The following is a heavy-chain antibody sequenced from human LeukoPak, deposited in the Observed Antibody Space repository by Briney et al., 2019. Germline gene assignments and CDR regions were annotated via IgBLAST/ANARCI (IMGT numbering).Heavy chain of an antibody. CDR1: GFTFSNYW. J-gene: IGHJ6*03. D-gene: IGHD3-3*01. CDR3: ARGNTILLYYYYYMDV. CDR2: INTDGSST. Sequence: GGSLRLSCAASGFTFSNYWMHWVPQAPGKGLVWVSRINTDGSSTSYADSVKGRFTISRDNAKNTLYLQMNSLRAEDTAVYYCARGNTILLYYYYYMDVWGKGTTVTVSS. V-gene: IGHV3-74*01.